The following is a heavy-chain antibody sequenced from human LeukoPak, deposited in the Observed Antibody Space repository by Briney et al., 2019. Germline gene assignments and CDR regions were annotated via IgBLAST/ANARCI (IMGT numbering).Heavy chain of an antibody. Sequence: GGSLRLSCAASGFTFSSYAMSWVRQAPGKGLEWVSGISGTGGTTDYADSVKGRFTISRDNSENTLYLQMNSLRAEDTAVYYCAKDRVPYYYGSGTNYFDYWGQGTLVTVSS. J-gene: IGHJ4*02. CDR1: GFTFSSYA. D-gene: IGHD3-10*01. CDR3: AKDRVPYYYGSGTNYFDY. V-gene: IGHV3-23*01. CDR2: ISGTGGTT.